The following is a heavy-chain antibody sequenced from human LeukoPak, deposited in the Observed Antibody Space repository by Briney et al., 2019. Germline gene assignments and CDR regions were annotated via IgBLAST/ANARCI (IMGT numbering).Heavy chain of an antibody. D-gene: IGHD3-22*01. CDR2: ISGSGGST. Sequence: GGSLRLSCAASGFTFSSYAMSWVRQAPGKGLEWVSAISGSGGSTYYADSVKGRFTISRDNCKNTLYLQMNSLRAEDTAVYYCASQDYYDSSGYYYGYFDYWGQGTLVTVSS. V-gene: IGHV3-23*01. CDR3: ASQDYYDSSGYYYGYFDY. J-gene: IGHJ4*02. CDR1: GFTFSSYA.